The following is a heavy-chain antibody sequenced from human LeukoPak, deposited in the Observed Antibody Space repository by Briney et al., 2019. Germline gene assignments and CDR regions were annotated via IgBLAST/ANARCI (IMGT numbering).Heavy chain of an antibody. CDR2: ISSSATTI. D-gene: IGHD4-17*01. CDR3: AKDYGFLPYFDY. Sequence: GSLRLSCAASGFIFSDYSLTWIRQAPGKGLEWVSYISSSATTIYYADSVKGRFTISRDNSKNTLYLQMNSLRAEDTAVYYCAKDYGFLPYFDYWGQGTLVTVSS. V-gene: IGHV3-11*04. CDR1: GFIFSDYS. J-gene: IGHJ4*02.